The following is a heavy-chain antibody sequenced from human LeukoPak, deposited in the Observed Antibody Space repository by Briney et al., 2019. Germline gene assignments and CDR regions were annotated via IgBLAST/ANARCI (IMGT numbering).Heavy chain of an antibody. Sequence: PGGSLRLSCAASGFTFSSYGMHWVRQAPGKGLEWVAVISYDGSNKYYADSVKGRFTISRDNSKNTLYLQMNSLRAEDTAVYYCAIEGQQRHGTRYYYYGMDVWGQGTTVTVSS. V-gene: IGHV3-30*03. D-gene: IGHD6-13*01. CDR1: GFTFSSYG. J-gene: IGHJ6*02. CDR3: AIEGQQRHGTRYYYYGMDV. CDR2: ISYDGSNK.